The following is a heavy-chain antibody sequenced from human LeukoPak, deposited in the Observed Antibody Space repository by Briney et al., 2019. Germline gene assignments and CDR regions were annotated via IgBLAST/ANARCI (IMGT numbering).Heavy chain of an antibody. CDR1: GFTFSSYS. CDR3: ARDLSYYDSSGEVDY. J-gene: IGHJ4*02. CDR2: ISSSSYI. D-gene: IGHD3-22*01. V-gene: IGHV3-21*01. Sequence: KAGGSLRLSCAASGFTFSSYSMNWVRQAPGKGLEWVSSISSSSYIYYADSVKGRFTISRDNAKNSLYLQMNSLRAEDTAVYYCARDLSYYDSSGEVDYWGQGTLVTVSS.